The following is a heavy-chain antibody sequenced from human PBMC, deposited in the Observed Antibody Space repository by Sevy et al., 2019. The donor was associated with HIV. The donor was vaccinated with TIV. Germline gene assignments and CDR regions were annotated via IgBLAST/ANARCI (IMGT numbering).Heavy chain of an antibody. Sequence: SETLSLTCTVSGGSISSYYWSWIRQPAGKGLEWIGRIYTSGSTNYNPSLKSRVTMSVDTSKNQFSLKLSSVTAADTAVYYCARGLGTVTAKPYYYYGMDVWAKGPRSPSP. V-gene: IGHV4-4*07. D-gene: IGHD4-17*01. CDR3: ARGLGTVTAKPYYYYGMDV. CDR2: IYTSGST. J-gene: IGHJ6*02. CDR1: GGSISSYY.